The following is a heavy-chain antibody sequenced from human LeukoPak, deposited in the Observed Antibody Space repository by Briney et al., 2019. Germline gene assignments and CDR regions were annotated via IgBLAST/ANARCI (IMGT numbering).Heavy chain of an antibody. CDR3: AKGMVRGPYYYYGMDV. CDR1: GFTFSSYG. D-gene: IGHD3-10*01. V-gene: IGHV3-30*18. CDR2: ISYDGSNK. Sequence: PGRSLRPSCAASGFTFSSYGMHWVRQAPGKGLEWVAVISYDGSNKYYADSVKGRFTISRDNSKNTLYLQMNSLRAEDTAVYYCAKGMVRGPYYYYGMDVWGKGTTVTVSS. J-gene: IGHJ6*04.